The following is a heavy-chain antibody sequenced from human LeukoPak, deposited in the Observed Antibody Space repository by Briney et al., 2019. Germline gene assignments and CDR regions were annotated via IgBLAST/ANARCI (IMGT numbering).Heavy chain of an antibody. V-gene: IGHV4-61*02. CDR2: IYTSGST. CDR3: ARDGIEAIDS. Sequence: PSETLSLTCTVSGASISSGGNFWTWIRQPAGMGPEWIGRIYTSGSTNYNPSLKSRVTISADTSKKQFYLKLNSVTAADTAVYYCARDGIEAIDSWGQGTLVIVSS. D-gene: IGHD1-26*01. J-gene: IGHJ4*02. CDR1: GASISSGGNF.